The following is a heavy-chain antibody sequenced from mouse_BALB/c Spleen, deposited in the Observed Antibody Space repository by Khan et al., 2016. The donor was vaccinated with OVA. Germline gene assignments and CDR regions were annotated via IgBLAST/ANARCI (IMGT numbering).Heavy chain of an antibody. CDR3: ARSGTTVVAYWYFDV. Sequence: EVRLVESGPDLVKPSQSLSLTCTVTGYSITSGYSWHWIRQFPGNKLEWMGYIHYSGTTNYNPSLKSRISITRDTSKNQFFLQLNSVTTEDTATYYCARSGTTVVAYWYFDVWGAGTTVTVSS. V-gene: IGHV3-1*02. CDR1: GYSITSGYS. J-gene: IGHJ1*01. D-gene: IGHD1-1*01. CDR2: IHYSGTT.